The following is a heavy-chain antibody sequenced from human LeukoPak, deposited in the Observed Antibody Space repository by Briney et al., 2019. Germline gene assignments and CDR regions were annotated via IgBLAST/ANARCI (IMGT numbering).Heavy chain of an antibody. CDR3: ARHVGYSSSSRNWFDP. J-gene: IGHJ5*02. CDR1: GGSFSGYY. CDR2: INHSGST. Sequence: PSETLSLTCAVYGGSFSGYYWSWIRQPPGKGLEWIGEINHSGSTNYNPSLKSRVTISVDTSKNQFSLKLSSVTAADTAVYYCARHVGYSSSSRNWFDPWGQGTLVTVSS. V-gene: IGHV4-34*01. D-gene: IGHD6-6*01.